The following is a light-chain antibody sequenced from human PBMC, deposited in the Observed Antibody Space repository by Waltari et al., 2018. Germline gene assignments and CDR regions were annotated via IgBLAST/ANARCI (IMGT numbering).Light chain of an antibody. CDR3: LAWDDSLSGPV. J-gene: IGLJ3*02. Sequence: QSVLTQPPSASGTAGQRVTISCSGSSSTIGQNYVYWYLQLPGSAPKLLIYVNSQRPSGVPDRFSGSKSGTSASLAISGLRSEDEADYYCLAWDDSLSGPVFGGGTKLTVL. V-gene: IGLV1-47*01. CDR1: SSTIGQNY. CDR2: VNS.